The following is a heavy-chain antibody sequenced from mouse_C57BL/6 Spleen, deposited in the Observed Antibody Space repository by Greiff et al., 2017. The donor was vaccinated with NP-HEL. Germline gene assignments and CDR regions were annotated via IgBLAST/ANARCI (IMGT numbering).Heavy chain of an antibody. V-gene: IGHV1-74*01. CDR2: IHPSDSDT. CDR3: ALPIYDGYSFAY. CDR1: GYTFTSYW. D-gene: IGHD2-3*01. Sequence: QVQLKQPGAELVKPGASVKVSCKASGYTFTSYWMHWVKQRPGQGLEWIGRIHPSDSDTNYNQKFKGKATLTVDKSSSTAYMQLSSLTSEDSAVYYCALPIYDGYSFAYWGQGTLVTVSA. J-gene: IGHJ3*01.